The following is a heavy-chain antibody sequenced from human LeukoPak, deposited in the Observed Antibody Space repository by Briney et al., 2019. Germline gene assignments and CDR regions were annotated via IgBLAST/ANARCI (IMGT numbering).Heavy chain of an antibody. CDR3: TRETGGGVDY. V-gene: IGHV3-49*04. Sequence: GGSLRLSCTASGFTFGDYAMSWVRQAPGKGLEWVGFIRSKAYGGTTEYAASVKGRFTISRDDSKSIAYLQMNSLKTEDTAVYYCTRETGGGVDYWGQGTLVTVSS. CDR2: IRSKAYGGTT. CDR1: GFTFGDYA. J-gene: IGHJ4*02. D-gene: IGHD3-16*01.